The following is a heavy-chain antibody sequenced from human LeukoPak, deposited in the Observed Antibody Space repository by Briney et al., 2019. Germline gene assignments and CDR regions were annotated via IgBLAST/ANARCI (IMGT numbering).Heavy chain of an antibody. V-gene: IGHV3-30*18. D-gene: IGHD3-16*01. J-gene: IGHJ4*02. CDR2: ISHDGNHQ. Sequence: GRSLRLSCVASGFTFNIHGMHWVRQAPNKGLEWVAVISHDGNHQYYGGSVKGRFTVARDNSKNTLYLQMNGLRGDDTAVYYCVKDLPVLHYWGQGTLVTVSS. CDR1: GFTFNIHG. CDR3: VKDLPVLHY.